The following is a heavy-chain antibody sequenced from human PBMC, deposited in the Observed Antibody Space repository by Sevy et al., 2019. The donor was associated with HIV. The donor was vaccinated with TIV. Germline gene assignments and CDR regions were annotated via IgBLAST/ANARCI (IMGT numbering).Heavy chain of an antibody. D-gene: IGHD2-15*01. CDR3: ARQVAATPNTVYNWFDP. Sequence: GGSLRLSCAASGFTFSSYAMHWVRQAPGKGLEWVAVISYDGSNKYYADSVKGRFTISRDNSKNTLYLQMNSLRAEDTAVYYCARQVAATPNTVYNWFDPWGQGTLVTVSS. J-gene: IGHJ5*02. CDR2: ISYDGSNK. V-gene: IGHV3-30-3*01. CDR1: GFTFSSYA.